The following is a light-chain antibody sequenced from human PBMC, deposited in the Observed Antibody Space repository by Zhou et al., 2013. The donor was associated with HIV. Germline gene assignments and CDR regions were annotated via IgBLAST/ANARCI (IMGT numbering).Light chain of an antibody. J-gene: IGKJ5*01. Sequence: EIVLTQSPGTLALSPGERAILSCRASQSVSSSSLAWYQQQPGQAPRLLLYGTSSRATGIPDRFSGSGSGTDFTLTISRLEPEDFAVYYCQHYGSSLPITFGQGTRLEIK. CDR1: QSVSSSS. V-gene: IGKV3-20*01. CDR3: QHYGSSLPIT. CDR2: GTS.